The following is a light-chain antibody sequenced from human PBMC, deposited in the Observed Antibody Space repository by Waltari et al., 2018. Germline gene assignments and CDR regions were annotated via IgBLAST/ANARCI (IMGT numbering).Light chain of an antibody. CDR3: QQYHTTPFT. CDR2: WAS. CDR1: QSVLYSSDNKNR. V-gene: IGKV4-1*01. Sequence: DIVMTQSPDSLAVSLGERAPINCKSSQSVLYSSDNKNRLAWYQQKPGQPPKLLIYWASARESGVPDRFSGSGSGTDFTLTISSLQAEDVAVYYCQQYHTTPFTFGQGTRLEIK. J-gene: IGKJ5*01.